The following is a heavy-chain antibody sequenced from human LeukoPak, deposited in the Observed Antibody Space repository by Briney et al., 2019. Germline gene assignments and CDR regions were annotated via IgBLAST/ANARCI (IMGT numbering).Heavy chain of an antibody. Sequence: SGTLSLTCAVSGGSISSSNWWSWVRQPPGKGLEWIGEIYHSGSTNYNPSLKSRVTISVDTSKNQFSLKLSSVTAADTAVYYCARESGSAYYYYGMDVWGQGTTVTVSS. CDR2: IYHSGST. CDR3: ARESGSAYYYYGMDV. V-gene: IGHV4-4*02. CDR1: GGSISSSNW. D-gene: IGHD3-3*01. J-gene: IGHJ6*02.